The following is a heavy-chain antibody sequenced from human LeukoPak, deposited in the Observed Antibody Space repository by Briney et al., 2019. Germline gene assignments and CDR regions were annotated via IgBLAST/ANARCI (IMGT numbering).Heavy chain of an antibody. Sequence: GGSLRLSCAASGFTFSSYSMNWVRQDPGKGLEWVSSISSSSSYIYYADSVKGRFTISRDNAKNSLYLQMNSLRAEDTAVYYCARDRYSSWYAFDIWGQGTMVTVSS. CDR3: ARDRYSSWYAFDI. J-gene: IGHJ3*02. V-gene: IGHV3-21*01. CDR2: ISSSSSYI. D-gene: IGHD6-13*01. CDR1: GFTFSSYS.